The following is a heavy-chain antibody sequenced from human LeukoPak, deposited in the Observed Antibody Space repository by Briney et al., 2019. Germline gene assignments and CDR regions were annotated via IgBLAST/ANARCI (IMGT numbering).Heavy chain of an antibody. CDR3: VKDRGGSPFYGMDV. CDR2: IWYDGSNK. Sequence: PSTCLRLACSVSGFTFSSYGMRSVRPARGKGLGLVAVIWYDGSNKTYAYCVEGRFTISRQNSRNTLYLPMNSLRAEDTAVYYYVKDRGGSPFYGMDVWGQGTTVTVSS. J-gene: IGHJ6*02. CDR1: GFTFSSYG. D-gene: IGHD1-26*01. V-gene: IGHV3-33*06.